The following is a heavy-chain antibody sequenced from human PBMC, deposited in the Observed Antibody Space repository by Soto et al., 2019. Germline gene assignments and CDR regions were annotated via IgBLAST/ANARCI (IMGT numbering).Heavy chain of an antibody. CDR1: GFTFSSYS. D-gene: IGHD2-2*01. J-gene: IGHJ4*02. CDR3: AGYCSSTSCESDY. V-gene: IGHV3-21*01. CDR2: ISSSSSYI. Sequence: VPLVESGGGLVKPGGSLRLSCAASGFTFSSYSMNWVRQAPGKGLEWVSSISSSSSYIYYADSVKGRFTISRDNAKNSLYLQMNSLRAEDTAVYYCAGYCSSTSCESDYWGQGTLVTVSS.